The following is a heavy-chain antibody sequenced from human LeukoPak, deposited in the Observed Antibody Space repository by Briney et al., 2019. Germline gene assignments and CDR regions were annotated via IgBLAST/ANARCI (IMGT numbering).Heavy chain of an antibody. CDR1: GFTFSSYS. CDR2: ISSSSSYI. J-gene: IGHJ4*02. CDR3: ARAGRTVVIVDGIDY. D-gene: IGHD4-23*01. V-gene: IGHV3-21*01. Sequence: PGGSLRLSCAASGFTFSSYSMNWVRQAPGKGLEWVSSISSSSSYIYYADSVKGRFTISRDNAKNSLYLQMNSLRAEDTAVYYCARAGRTVVIVDGIDYWGQGTLVTVSS.